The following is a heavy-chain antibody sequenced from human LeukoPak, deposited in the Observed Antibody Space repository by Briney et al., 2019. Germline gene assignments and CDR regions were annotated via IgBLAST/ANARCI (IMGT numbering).Heavy chain of an antibody. D-gene: IGHD3-3*01. CDR3: TSLDYDFWSGYYTGGAFGRPY. CDR2: IRSIANSYAT. V-gene: IGHV3-73*01. CDR1: GFTFSGSA. J-gene: IGHJ4*02. Sequence: PGGSLRLSCAASGFTFSGSAMHWVRQASGKGLEWVGRIRSIANSYATAYAASVKGRFTISRDDSKNTAYLQMNSLKTEDTAVYYCTSLDYDFWSGYYTGGAFGRPYRGQGTLVTVSS.